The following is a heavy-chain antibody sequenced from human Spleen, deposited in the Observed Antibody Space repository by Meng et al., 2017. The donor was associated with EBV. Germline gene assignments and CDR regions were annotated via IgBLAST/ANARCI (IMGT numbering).Heavy chain of an antibody. D-gene: IGHD3-3*02. CDR2: TNEDGRTT. J-gene: IGHJ4*02. CDR3: SRDLAGPYDD. V-gene: IGHV3-74*01. Sequence: EVAVVESGGGLVQPGGSLTLSCATSGFTFSSFWMHWVRQAPGKGLEWISRTNEDGRTTTYADSVRGRFTISRDNTKNTLYLQMNSLRVEDTAQYFCSRDLAGPYDDWGQGTLVTVSS. CDR1: GFTFSSFW.